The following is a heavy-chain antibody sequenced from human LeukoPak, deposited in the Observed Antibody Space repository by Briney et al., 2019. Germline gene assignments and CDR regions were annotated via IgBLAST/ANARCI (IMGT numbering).Heavy chain of an antibody. CDR3: AKGITGTLDAFDI. Sequence: GGSLRLSCAASGFTFSSYGMHGVRQAPGKGLEGVAVIWYDGSNKYYADSVKGRFTISRDNSKNTLYRQMNSLRAEDTAVYYCAKGITGTLDAFDIWGQGTMVTVSS. D-gene: IGHD1-7*01. CDR2: IWYDGSNK. V-gene: IGHV3-33*06. J-gene: IGHJ3*02. CDR1: GFTFSSYG.